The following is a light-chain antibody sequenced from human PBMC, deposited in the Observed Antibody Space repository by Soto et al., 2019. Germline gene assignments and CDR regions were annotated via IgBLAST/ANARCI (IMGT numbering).Light chain of an antibody. CDR2: DAS. CDR3: LQYNSY. CDR1: ESIATW. J-gene: IGKJ2*01. Sequence: DVHMTQSPSTLSASVGDRVTITCRASESIATWLAWYQQKPGKAPKLLIYDASRLESGVPSRFSGGGSGTEFTLTISGLQPDDFATYYCLQYNSYFGQGTRLEI. V-gene: IGKV1-5*01.